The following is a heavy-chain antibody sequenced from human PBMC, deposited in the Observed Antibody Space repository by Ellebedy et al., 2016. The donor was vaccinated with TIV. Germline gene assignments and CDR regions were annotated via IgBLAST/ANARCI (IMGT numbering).Heavy chain of an antibody. CDR2: MKPNSGNT. V-gene: IGHV1-8*02. Sequence: AASVKVSCKASGYTFTSFEINWVRQATGQGLEWMGWMKPNSGNTEYAQKFQGRVTMTRDTSINTAYLGLSSLRSEDTAVYYCARRVPTPDSWGQGTLVTVSS. CDR3: ARRVPTPDS. J-gene: IGHJ5*01. D-gene: IGHD3-10*01. CDR1: GYTFTSFE.